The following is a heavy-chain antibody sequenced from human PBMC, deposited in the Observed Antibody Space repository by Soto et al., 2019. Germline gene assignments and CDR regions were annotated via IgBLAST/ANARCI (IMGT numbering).Heavy chain of an antibody. CDR3: AKSGPWTKQAKLDV. CDR2: INPNHGDT. V-gene: IGHV1-2*02. J-gene: IGHJ6*02. D-gene: IGHD1-1*01. Sequence: QVQLVQSGAEVKRPGASVKVSCKASGYNLGDYHLHWVRQAPGQGLEWMGWINPNHGDTKYARQFQDRVTMTTDTSISTVFMELTRLRSDDTAVYYCAKSGPWTKQAKLDVWGQGTPVTVSS. CDR1: GYNLGDYH.